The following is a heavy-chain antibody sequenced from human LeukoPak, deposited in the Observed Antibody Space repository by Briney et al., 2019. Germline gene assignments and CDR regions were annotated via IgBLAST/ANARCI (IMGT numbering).Heavy chain of an antibody. D-gene: IGHD3-22*01. CDR3: ARSGSGYYYGWFDP. CDR1: GYTFTSYG. CDR2: INPSGGST. V-gene: IGHV1-46*01. J-gene: IGHJ5*02. Sequence: GASVKVSCKASGYTFTSYGISWVRQAPGQGLEWMGIINPSGGSTSYAQKFQGRVTMTRDTSTSTVYMELSSLRSEDTAVYYCARSGSGYYYGWFDPWGQGTLVTVSS.